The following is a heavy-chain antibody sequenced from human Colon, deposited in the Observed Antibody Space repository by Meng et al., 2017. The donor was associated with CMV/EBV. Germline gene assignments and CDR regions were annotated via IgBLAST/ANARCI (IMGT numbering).Heavy chain of an antibody. D-gene: IGHD2-21*02. V-gene: IGHV1-69*01. Sequence: QPGVEVKKPGASVKVACKASKGTFTSYPISWVRQGPGQGFEWVGGIITISGTTDYAQKFQGRVTITADESTSTAYMKLSNLRSEDTAIYYCARVICGGDCYLDYWGRGTLVTVSS. J-gene: IGHJ4*02. CDR2: IITISGTT. CDR3: ARVICGGDCYLDY. CDR1: KGTFTSYP.